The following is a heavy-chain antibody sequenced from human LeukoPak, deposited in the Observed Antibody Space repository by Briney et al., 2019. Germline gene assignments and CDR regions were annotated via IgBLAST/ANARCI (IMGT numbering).Heavy chain of an antibody. CDR1: GFTFSNYA. CDR3: AKDGGAAGYYGMDV. Sequence: PGGSLRLSCAASGFTFSNYAMSWVRQAPGKGLEWVSAISASGGSTYYADSVKGRFTISRDNSKNTLYLQMNSLRAEDTALYYCAKDGGAAGYYGMDVWGQGTTVTVSS. D-gene: IGHD6-13*01. V-gene: IGHV3-23*01. CDR2: ISASGGST. J-gene: IGHJ6*02.